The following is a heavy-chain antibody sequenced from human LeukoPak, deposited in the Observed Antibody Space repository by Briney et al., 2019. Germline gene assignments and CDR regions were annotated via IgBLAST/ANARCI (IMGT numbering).Heavy chain of an antibody. J-gene: IGHJ5*02. D-gene: IGHD3-3*01. CDR1: GDSVSSNSAA. CDR2: TYYRSKWYN. V-gene: IGHV6-1*01. Sequence: SQTLSLTCAISGDSVSSNSAAWNWIRQSPSRGLEWLGRTYYRSKWYNDYAVSVKSRITINPDTSKNQFSLHLNSVTPEDTAVYYCARGWYYDFWSGSHRNWFDPWGQGTLVTVSS. CDR3: ARGWYYDFWSGSHRNWFDP.